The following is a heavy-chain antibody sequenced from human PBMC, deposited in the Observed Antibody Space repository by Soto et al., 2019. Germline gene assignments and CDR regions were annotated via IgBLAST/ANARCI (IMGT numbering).Heavy chain of an antibody. CDR1: GFTFSSYA. CDR3: AKEKRYSSGYYYGFFDY. CDR2: ISGSGGST. J-gene: IGHJ4*02. Sequence: GGSLRLSCAASGFTFSSYAMSWVRQAPGKGLEWVSAISGSGGSTYYADSVKGRFTISRDNSKNTLYLQMNSLRAEDTAVYYCAKEKRYSSGYYYGFFDYWGQGTLVTVSS. V-gene: IGHV3-23*01. D-gene: IGHD3-22*01.